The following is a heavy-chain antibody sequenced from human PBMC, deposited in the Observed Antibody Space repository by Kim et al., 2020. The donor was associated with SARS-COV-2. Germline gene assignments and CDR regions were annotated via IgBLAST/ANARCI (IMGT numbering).Heavy chain of an antibody. D-gene: IGHD6-13*01. V-gene: IGHV1-46*01. CDR1: GYTFTSYH. CDR2: INPSGGST. CDR3: ARGGSSTFSYSYFEY. Sequence: ASVKVSCKASGYTFTSYHMHWVRQAPGQGLEWMAIINPSGGSTSYTYRFQGRVTVTSDTSTSTVYMELSSLRSEDTAVYYCARGGSSTFSYSYFEYWGQGPLVSVSS. J-gene: IGHJ4*02.